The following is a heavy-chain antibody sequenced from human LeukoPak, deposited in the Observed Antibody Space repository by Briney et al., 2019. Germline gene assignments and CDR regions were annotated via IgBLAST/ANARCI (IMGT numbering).Heavy chain of an antibody. V-gene: IGHV3-23*01. CDR1: GFTFSSYA. Sequence: GGSLRPSCAASGFTFSSYAMSWVRQAPGKGLEWVSAISGSGGSTYYADSVKGRFTISRDNSKNTLYLQMNSLRAEDTAVYYCAKGTRGYSYGSIDYWGQGTLVTVSS. CDR3: AKGTRGYSYGSIDY. J-gene: IGHJ4*02. CDR2: ISGSGGST. D-gene: IGHD5-18*01.